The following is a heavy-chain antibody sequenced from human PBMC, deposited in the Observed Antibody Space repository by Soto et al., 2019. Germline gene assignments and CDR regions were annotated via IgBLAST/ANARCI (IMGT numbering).Heavy chain of an antibody. CDR3: AKDPPTSGTTFDF. CDR1: GFTFSSFA. V-gene: IGHV3-23*01. J-gene: IGHJ4*02. CDR2: INKSGGST. D-gene: IGHD1-1*01. Sequence: GGSLRLSCAASGFTFSSFAMSWVRQAPGKGLEWVSTINKSGGSTYYADSVKGRFTISRDNSKNMLFLQINGLRAEDTAVYYCAKDPPTSGTTFDFWGRGTLVTVSS.